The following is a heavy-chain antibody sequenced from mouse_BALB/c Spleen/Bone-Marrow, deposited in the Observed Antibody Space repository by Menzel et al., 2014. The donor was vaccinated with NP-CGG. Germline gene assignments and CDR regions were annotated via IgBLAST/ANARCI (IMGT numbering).Heavy chain of an antibody. J-gene: IGHJ2*01. CDR3: TRTRGYYFDY. V-gene: IGHV1-5*01. Sequence: EVQLQQSGTVLARPGASVKMSCKASGYSFTSYWMHWVKQRPGQGLESIGAIHPGNSDTSYTQKFKGKAKLTAVTSASTAYMELTSLTNEDSAVYYCTRTRGYYFDYWGQGTTLTVSS. CDR1: GYSFTSYW. CDR2: IHPGNSDT.